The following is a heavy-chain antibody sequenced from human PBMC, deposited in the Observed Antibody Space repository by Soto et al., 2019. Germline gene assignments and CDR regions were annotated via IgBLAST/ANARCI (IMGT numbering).Heavy chain of an antibody. CDR2: ITPYNGNV. CDR1: GWIFTFQY. V-gene: IGHV1-45*02. J-gene: IGHJ4*02. D-gene: IGHD7-27*01. Sequence: QMQLLQSGAEVKKTGSSVKISCKTSGWIFTFQYLHWVRQAPGQGLEWLGWITPYNGNVKYAQHFQGRISLTKDNSLTPLFLELRDLRPEDKGLYYCARSATSGDQHFIDSWGQGTLVTVSS. CDR3: ARSATSGDQHFIDS.